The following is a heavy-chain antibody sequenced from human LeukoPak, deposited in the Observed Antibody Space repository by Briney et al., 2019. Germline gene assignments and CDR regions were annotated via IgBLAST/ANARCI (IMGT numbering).Heavy chain of an antibody. CDR2: IRYDGSNK. D-gene: IGHD1/OR15-1a*01. V-gene: IGHV3-30*02. CDR3: SKPPTGTTNFMDC. Sequence: GGSLRLSCSPYGFILSSHCMHWDRQAPGKGLGWVAFIRYDGSNKYYADSVKGRFTISRDNSKNTLYLEMNSLRAEDTAVYYCSKPPTGTTNFMDCWGQGTLVTVSS. CDR1: GFILSSHC. J-gene: IGHJ4*02.